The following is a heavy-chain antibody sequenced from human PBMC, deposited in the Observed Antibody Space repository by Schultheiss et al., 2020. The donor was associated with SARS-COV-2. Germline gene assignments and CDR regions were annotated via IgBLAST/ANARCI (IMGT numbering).Heavy chain of an antibody. CDR3: ARDSFGATEYYYYMDV. D-gene: IGHD3-16*01. Sequence: SVKVSCKASGGTFSSYAISWVRQAPGQGLEWMGGIIPIFGTANYAQKFQGRVTITADKFTSTAYMELRSLRSDDTAVYYCARDSFGATEYYYYMDVWGKGTTVTVSS. V-gene: IGHV1-69*06. CDR2: IIPIFGTA. CDR1: GGTFSSYA. J-gene: IGHJ6*03.